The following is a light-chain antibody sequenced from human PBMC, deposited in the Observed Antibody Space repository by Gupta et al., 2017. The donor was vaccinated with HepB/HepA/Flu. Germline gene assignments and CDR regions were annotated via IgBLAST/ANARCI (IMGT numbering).Light chain of an antibody. V-gene: IGLV2-14*03. CDR1: SSDVGNYNY. Sequence: QSALPHPASVSGSPGQSVTISCTGTSSDVGNYNYVSWYQQHPGKAPKLMIYDVSNRPSGVSNRFSGSKSGNTASLTISGLQAEDEADYYCSSYTSSSTLGVFGGGTKLTVL. CDR2: DVS. J-gene: IGLJ3*02. CDR3: SSYTSSSTLGV.